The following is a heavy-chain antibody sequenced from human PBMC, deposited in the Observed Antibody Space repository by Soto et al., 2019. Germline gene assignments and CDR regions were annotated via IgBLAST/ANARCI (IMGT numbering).Heavy chain of an antibody. CDR1: GFRFTSYA. D-gene: IGHD1-1*01. CDR2: LSGSGTMR. V-gene: IGHV3-23*01. J-gene: IGHJ4*02. Sequence: GESLKLSCAASGFRFTSYAMTCVRQDPGKGMEWVSGLSGSGTMRYYADSVRGRFIISRENAKNTLFLQMDNLRVEDSAVYYCAKEAEENENVPIPGDNWGQGTPVTVS. CDR3: AKEAEENENVPIPGDN.